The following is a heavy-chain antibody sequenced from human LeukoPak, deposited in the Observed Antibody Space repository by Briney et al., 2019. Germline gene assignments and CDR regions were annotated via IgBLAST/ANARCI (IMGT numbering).Heavy chain of an antibody. D-gene: IGHD5-12*01. CDR1: GYTFTGYY. Sequence: GASVEVSCKASGYTFTGYYMHWVRQAPGQGPEWMGWINPNSGGTNYAQKFQGRVTMTRDTSISTAYMELSRLRSDDTAVYYCAMALVATILFDYWGQGTLVTVSS. CDR3: AMALVATILFDY. CDR2: INPNSGGT. J-gene: IGHJ4*02. V-gene: IGHV1-2*02.